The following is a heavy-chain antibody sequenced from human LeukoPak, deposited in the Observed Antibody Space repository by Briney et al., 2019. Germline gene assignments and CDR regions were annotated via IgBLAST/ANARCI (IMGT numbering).Heavy chain of an antibody. V-gene: IGHV3-64*01. J-gene: IGHJ3*02. Sequence: PGGSLRLSCAASGFTFSSYAMHWVRQAPGKGLEYVSAISSNGGSTYYANSVKGRFTISRDNSKNTLYLQMGSLRAEDMAVYYCARAMGIAAAGTNAFDIWGQGTMVTVSS. CDR3: ARAMGIAAAGTNAFDI. CDR2: ISSNGGST. CDR1: GFTFSSYA. D-gene: IGHD6-13*01.